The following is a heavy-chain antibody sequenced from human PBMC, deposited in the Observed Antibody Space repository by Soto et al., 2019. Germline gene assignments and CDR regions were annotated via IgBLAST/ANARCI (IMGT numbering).Heavy chain of an antibody. J-gene: IGHJ6*02. V-gene: IGHV3-23*01. CDR3: AKRGAFSLAGHGQFGMAV. CDR1: GFTFSSYA. D-gene: IGHD6-19*01. CDR2: IGGGGTDT. Sequence: EVQLLESGGDLVQPGGSLSLSCAASGFTFSSYAMSWVRQAPGKGLEWVSGIGGGGTDTYYANSVRGRFTISRDNSDNTLYQKMNSLRAEDTAVYYGAKRGAFSLAGHGQFGMAVWGQGTRVAVCS.